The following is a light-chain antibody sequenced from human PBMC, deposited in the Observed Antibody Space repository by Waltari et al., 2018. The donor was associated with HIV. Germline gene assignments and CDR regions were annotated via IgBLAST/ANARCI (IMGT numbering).Light chain of an antibody. V-gene: IGLV1-47*01. CDR1: SSNIGRNY. CDR3: AAWDDMLSGPV. CDR2: RND. J-gene: IGLJ2*01. Sequence: SVLTQPPSASGTPGPRVTISCSGTSSNIGRNYVYWYQQLPGTTPTRLVYRNDQRPSEVPDRFSGSKSGTSASLAISGLRSEDEADYYCAAWDDMLSGPVFGGGTKLTVL.